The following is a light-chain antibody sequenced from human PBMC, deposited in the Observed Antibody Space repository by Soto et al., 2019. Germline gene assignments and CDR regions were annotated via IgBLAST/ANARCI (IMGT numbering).Light chain of an antibody. CDR1: QTVTNDY. CDR2: DAS. Sequence: EIVLTQSPGTLSLSPGERATLSCRASQTVTNDYVAWYQHKDGQAPRLLIYDASTRATGIPDRFSGSGSGPEYTLTISRLEPEDFAVYSCQQYGFSPISFGQGTRLEIK. J-gene: IGKJ5*01. CDR3: QQYGFSPIS. V-gene: IGKV3-20*01.